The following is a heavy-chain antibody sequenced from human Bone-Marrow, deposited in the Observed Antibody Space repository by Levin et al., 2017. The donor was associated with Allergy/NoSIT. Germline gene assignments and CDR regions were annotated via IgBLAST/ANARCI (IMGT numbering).Heavy chain of an antibody. V-gene: IGHV3-23*01. Sequence: LSLTCAASGFTFSNYIMRWVRQAPGKGLEFVSSISVSGTEKYYADSVRGRFTISRDSSKNTVYLEMSSLSVEDTALYYCARISSDWTGPFDIWGQGTLVTVSS. J-gene: IGHJ3*02. CDR3: ARISSDWTGPFDI. CDR2: ISVSGTEK. D-gene: IGHD6-19*01. CDR1: GFTFSNYI.